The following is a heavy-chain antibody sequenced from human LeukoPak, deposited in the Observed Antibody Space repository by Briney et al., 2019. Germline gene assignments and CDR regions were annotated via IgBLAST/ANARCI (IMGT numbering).Heavy chain of an antibody. CDR1: GFTFSSYA. J-gene: IGHJ4*02. CDR3: AKDRYYDKRVGYFDY. Sequence: PGRSLRLSCAASGFTFSSYAMSWVRQAPGKGLEWVSAISGSGGSTYYADSVKGRFTISKDNSKNTLYLQMNSLRAEDTAVYYCAKDRYYDKRVGYFDYWGQGTLVTVSS. V-gene: IGHV3-23*01. CDR2: ISGSGGST. D-gene: IGHD3-22*01.